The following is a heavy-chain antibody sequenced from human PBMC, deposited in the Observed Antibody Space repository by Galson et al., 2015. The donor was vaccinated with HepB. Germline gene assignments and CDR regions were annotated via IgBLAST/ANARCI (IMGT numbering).Heavy chain of an antibody. CDR1: GFIFSSYG. CDR2: IGFDGSTK. CDR3: AKDYYDSRAYGMDV. J-gene: IGHJ6*02. Sequence: SLRLSCAASGFIFSSYGMNWVRQAPGKGLEWVAFIGFDGSTKYYGDSVKGRFTISRDNSKKTLFLQMNSLRPEDTSVYYCAKDYYDSRAYGMDVWGQGTTVTVSS. V-gene: IGHV3-30*02. D-gene: IGHD5-12*01.